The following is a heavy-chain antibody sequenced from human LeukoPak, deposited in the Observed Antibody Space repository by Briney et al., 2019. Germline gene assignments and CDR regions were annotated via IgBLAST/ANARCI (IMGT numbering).Heavy chain of an antibody. Sequence: ASVKVSRKASGYTFTSYDINWVRQATGPGLGWLGWMSPNSGNTGYAQKVQGRVTMTRNTSISTAYMELSSLRSEGTAVYYCARGRQQWLAYAFDIWGQGTMVTVSS. CDR1: GYTFTSYD. V-gene: IGHV1-8*01. CDR2: MSPNSGNT. CDR3: ARGRQQWLAYAFDI. J-gene: IGHJ3*02. D-gene: IGHD6-19*01.